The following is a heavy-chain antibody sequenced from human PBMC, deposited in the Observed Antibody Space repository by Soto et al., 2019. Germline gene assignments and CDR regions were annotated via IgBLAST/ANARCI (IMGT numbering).Heavy chain of an antibody. CDR1: GGSISSSSYY. J-gene: IGHJ6*02. Sequence: SETLSLTCTVSGGSISSSSYYWGWIRQPPGKGLEWIGSIYYSGSTNYNPSLKSRVTISVDTSKNQFSLKLSSVTAADTAVYYCARGIRYSYGYSYYYYYGMDVWGQGTTVTVSS. V-gene: IGHV4-39*07. CDR3: ARGIRYSYGYSYYYYYGMDV. CDR2: IYYSGST. D-gene: IGHD5-18*01.